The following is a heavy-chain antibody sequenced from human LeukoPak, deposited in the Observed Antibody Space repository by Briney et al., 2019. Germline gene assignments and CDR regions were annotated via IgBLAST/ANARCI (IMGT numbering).Heavy chain of an antibody. V-gene: IGHV4-59*01. CDR2: ISYSGST. D-gene: IGHD6-19*01. CDR3: ARRDSSGWYYFDY. J-gene: IGHJ4*02. CDR1: GGPISGYY. Sequence: SETLSLTCTVSGGPISGYYRSWIRQPPGKGLEWLGFISYSGSTSYNPSLKSRVTISVDTSKNQFSLNLRSVTAADTAVYYCARRDSSGWYYFDYWGQGTLVTVSS.